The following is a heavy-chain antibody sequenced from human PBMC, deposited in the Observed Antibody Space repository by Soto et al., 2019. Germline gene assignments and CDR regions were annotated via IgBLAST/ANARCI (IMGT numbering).Heavy chain of an antibody. D-gene: IGHD1-26*01. CDR1: GESVSSNSAG. Sequence: SHTLSLTCAITGESVSSNSAGWSWVRQSPSRGLEWLGMTYYRSKWYYEYAVSLRGRITINPDTSKNQYSLQLNSVTPEDTAVYFCARGEQYSGRIFDYWGQGTLVTVTS. J-gene: IGHJ4*01. CDR3: ARGEQYSGRIFDY. CDR2: TYYRSKWYY. V-gene: IGHV6-1*01.